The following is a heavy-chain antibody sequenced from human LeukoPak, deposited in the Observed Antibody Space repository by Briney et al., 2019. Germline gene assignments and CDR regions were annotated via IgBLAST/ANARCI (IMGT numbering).Heavy chain of an antibody. J-gene: IGHJ5*02. CDR2: INHRGST. V-gene: IGHV4-34*01. Sequence: SETLSLTCAVYGGSFSGYYWSWIRQPPGKGLEWIGEINHRGSTNYNPSLKSRVTISVDTSKNQFSLKLSSVTAADTAVYYCARGRTFDPWGQGTLVTVSS. CDR1: GGSFSGYY. CDR3: ARGRTFDP.